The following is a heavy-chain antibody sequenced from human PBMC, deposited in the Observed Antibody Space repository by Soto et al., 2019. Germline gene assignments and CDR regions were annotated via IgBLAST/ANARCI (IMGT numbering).Heavy chain of an antibody. CDR1: GYTFTSYA. Sequence: QVQLVQSGAEEKKPGASVKVSCKASGYTFTSYAMHWVRQAPGQRLEWMGWINAGNGNTKYSQKLQGRVTITRDTSASTVYMELSRLSSEDTAVYYCARVSGWYFLDYWGQGTLVTVSS. CDR2: INAGNGNT. J-gene: IGHJ4*02. CDR3: ARVSGWYFLDY. V-gene: IGHV1-3*05. D-gene: IGHD6-19*01.